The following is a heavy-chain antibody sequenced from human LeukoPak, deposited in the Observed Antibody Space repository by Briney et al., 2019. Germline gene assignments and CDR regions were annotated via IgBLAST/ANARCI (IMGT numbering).Heavy chain of an antibody. CDR2: IYYSGST. CDR1: GGSISSYY. J-gene: IGHJ4*02. D-gene: IGHD1-20*01. Sequence: SETLSLTCTVSGGSISSYYWSWIRQPPGKGLEWIGYIYYSGSTIYNPSLKSRVTISVDTSENQFSLKLTSVTAADTAVYYCARRITGTTSDSFDYWGQGILVTVSS. V-gene: IGHV4-59*01. CDR3: ARRITGTTSDSFDY.